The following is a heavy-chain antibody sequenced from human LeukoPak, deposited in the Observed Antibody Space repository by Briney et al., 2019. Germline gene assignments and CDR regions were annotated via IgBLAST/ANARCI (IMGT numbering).Heavy chain of an antibody. Sequence: PGGSLRLSCAASGFTFSSYAMSWVRQAPGKGLEWVPAISGSGGSTYYADSVKGRFTISRDNSKNTLYLQMNSLRAEDTAVYYCAKVLKKTTYYYDSSADFFDYWGQGTLVTVSS. V-gene: IGHV3-23*01. J-gene: IGHJ4*02. D-gene: IGHD3-22*01. CDR3: AKVLKKTTYYYDSSADFFDY. CDR2: ISGSGGST. CDR1: GFTFSSYA.